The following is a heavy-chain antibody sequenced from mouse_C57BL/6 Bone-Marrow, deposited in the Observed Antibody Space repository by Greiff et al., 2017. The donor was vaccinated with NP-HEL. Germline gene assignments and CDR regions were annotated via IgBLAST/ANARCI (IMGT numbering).Heavy chain of an antibody. CDR2: IDPSDSYT. J-gene: IGHJ2*01. CDR3: ARKNNLGFDY. CDR1: GYTFTSYW. Sequence: QVQLQQPGAELVMPGASVKLSCKASGYTFTSYWMHWVKQRPGQGLEWIGEIDPSDSYTNYNEKFKGKSTLTVDKSSSTAYMQLSSLTSEDSAVYYCARKNNLGFDYWGQGTTLTVSS. V-gene: IGHV1-69*01. D-gene: IGHD1-3*01.